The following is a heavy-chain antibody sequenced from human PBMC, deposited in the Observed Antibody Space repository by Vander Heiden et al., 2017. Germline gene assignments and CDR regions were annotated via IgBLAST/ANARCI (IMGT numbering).Heavy chain of an antibody. J-gene: IGHJ3*02. D-gene: IGHD2-2*01. V-gene: IGHV3-30*18. CDR2: ISYDGSNK. CDR1: GFTFSSYG. CDR3: AKERPCSSTSCYGDAFDI. Sequence: QVQLVESGGGVVQPGRSLRLSCAASGFTFSSYGRHWVRQAPGKGLEWVAVISYDGSNKYYADSVKGRFTISRDNSKNTLYLQMNSLRAEDTAVYYCAKERPCSSTSCYGDAFDIWGQGTMVTVSS.